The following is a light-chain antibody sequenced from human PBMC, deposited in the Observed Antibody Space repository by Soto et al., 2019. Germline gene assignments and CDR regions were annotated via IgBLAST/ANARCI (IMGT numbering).Light chain of an antibody. CDR2: GAS. V-gene: IGKV3-20*01. CDR3: QHYGSSPPVT. J-gene: IGKJ2*01. CDR1: QSVSSNY. Sequence: EIVLTQSPGTLSLSPGERATLSCRASQSVSSNYLAWYQQKPGLAPRLLIYGASSSATGIPDRISGSGSGTDFTLTISRLEPEDFAVYYCQHYGSSPPVTVGQGTKLEIK.